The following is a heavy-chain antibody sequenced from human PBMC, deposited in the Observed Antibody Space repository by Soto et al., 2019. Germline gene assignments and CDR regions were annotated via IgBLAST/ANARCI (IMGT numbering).Heavy chain of an antibody. Sequence: QVQLVQSGAEVKKPGASVKVSCKASGYTFTSYGISWVRQAPGQGLEWMGWISAYNGNTNYAQKLQGRVTMTTDTATSTAYMELRSLRSDDTAVYYCARVTKIFGVVIIGAQHWGQGTLVTVSS. J-gene: IGHJ1*01. V-gene: IGHV1-18*01. CDR3: ARVTKIFGVVIIGAQH. CDR1: GYTFTSYG. D-gene: IGHD3-3*01. CDR2: ISAYNGNT.